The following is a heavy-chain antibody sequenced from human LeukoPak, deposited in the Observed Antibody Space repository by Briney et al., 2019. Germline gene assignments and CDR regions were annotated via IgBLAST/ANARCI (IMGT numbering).Heavy chain of an antibody. J-gene: IGHJ4*02. CDR2: ISYDGSNK. V-gene: IGHV3-30*01. CDR1: GFTFSSYA. Sequence: AGGSLRLSCAASGFTFSSYAMHWVRQAPGKGLEWVAVISYDGSNKYYADSVKGRFTISRDNSKNTLYLQMNSLRAEDTAVYYCARARAGLGYYFDYWGQGTLVTVSS. CDR3: ARARAGLGYYFDY. D-gene: IGHD3-16*01.